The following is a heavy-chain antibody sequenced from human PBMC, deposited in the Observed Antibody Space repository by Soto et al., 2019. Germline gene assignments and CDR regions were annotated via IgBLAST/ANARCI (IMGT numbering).Heavy chain of an antibody. V-gene: IGHV1-3*01. CDR3: AGNGGGWLQDFDY. J-gene: IGHJ4*02. CDR2: INAGNGNT. D-gene: IGHD5-12*01. CDR1: GYTFTSYA. Sequence: QVQLVQSGAEVKKPGASVKVSCKASGYTFTSYAMHWVRQAPGQRLEWMGWINAGNGNTKYSQKFQGRVTITRDTSASTAYMELSSLRSEDTAVYYCAGNGGGWLQDFDYWGQGTLVTVSS.